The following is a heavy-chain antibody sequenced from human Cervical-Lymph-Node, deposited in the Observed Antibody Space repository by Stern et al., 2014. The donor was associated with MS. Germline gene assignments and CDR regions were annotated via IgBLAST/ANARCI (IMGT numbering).Heavy chain of an antibody. CDR1: GFTISSNA. Sequence: EVHLVESGGGLVRPGGSLRLSCAVSGFTISSNAMIWVRQAPGKGLEWVAGLGSHTHTHYAYSVKGRFTISRDNSKNTLYLQMSSLRVEDTAVYYCAKDVLQWCADVWGRGTLVTVSS. CDR3: AKDVLQWCADV. D-gene: IGHD2-15*01. CDR2: LGSHTHT. J-gene: IGHJ2*01. V-gene: IGHV3-23*04.